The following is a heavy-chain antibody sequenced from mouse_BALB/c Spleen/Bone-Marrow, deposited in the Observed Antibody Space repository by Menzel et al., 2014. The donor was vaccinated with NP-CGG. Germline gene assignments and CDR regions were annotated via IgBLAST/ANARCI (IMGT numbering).Heavy chain of an antibody. CDR2: INPYNDGT. V-gene: IGHV1-14*01. J-gene: IGHJ4*01. Sequence: EVQLQQSGPELVKPGASVKMSCKASGYTFTSYVMHWVQQTPGQGLEWIGYINPYNDGTTYNEKFKGKATLTSDKSSSTAYMELSSLTTEDSAVYYSTRGVYYDDAEGAMDYWGQGSSVTDSS. D-gene: IGHD2-4*01. CDR3: TRGVYYDDAEGAMDY. CDR1: GYTFTSYV.